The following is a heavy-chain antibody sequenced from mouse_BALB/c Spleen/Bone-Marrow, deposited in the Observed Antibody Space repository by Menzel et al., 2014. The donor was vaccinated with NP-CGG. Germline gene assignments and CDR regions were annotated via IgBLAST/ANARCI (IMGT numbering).Heavy chain of an antibody. CDR2: IDPANVNT. Sequence: EVQLQQSGAELVKPGASVKLSCTASGFNIKDTYMHWVRQRPEQGLEWIGRIDPANVNTKYDPKFQGKATITADTSSNTAYLQLSSLTSEDTAVYYCASYVYEYYFDYWGQGTTLTVSS. D-gene: IGHD1-1*01. V-gene: IGHV14-3*02. J-gene: IGHJ2*01. CDR3: ASYVYEYYFDY. CDR1: GFNIKDTY.